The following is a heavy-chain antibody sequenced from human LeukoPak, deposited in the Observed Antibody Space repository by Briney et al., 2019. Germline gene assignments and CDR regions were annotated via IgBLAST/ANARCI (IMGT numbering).Heavy chain of an antibody. CDR2: ISAYNGNT. CDR3: ARGIVVVPAADYSYNWFDP. Sequence: ASVKVSCKASGYTFASYGIRWVRQAPGQGLEWMGWISAYNGNTNYAQKLQGRVTMTTDTSTSTAYMELRSLRSDDTAVYYCARGIVVVPAADYSYNWFDPWGQGTLVTVSS. CDR1: GYTFASYG. D-gene: IGHD2-2*01. V-gene: IGHV1-18*01. J-gene: IGHJ5*02.